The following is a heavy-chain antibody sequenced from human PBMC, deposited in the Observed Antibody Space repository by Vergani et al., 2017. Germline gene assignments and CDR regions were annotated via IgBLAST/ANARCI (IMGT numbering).Heavy chain of an antibody. J-gene: IGHJ5*02. Sequence: QVQLVQSGAEVKKPGASVKVSCKASGYTFTSYGISWVRQAPGQGLEWMGWISAYNGNTNYAQKLQGRVTMTTDTSTSTAYMELRCLRSDDTAVYYCARVRSSSNPQFHNWFDPWGQGTLVTVSS. V-gene: IGHV1-18*04. CDR2: ISAYNGNT. CDR3: ARVRSSSNPQFHNWFDP. CDR1: GYTFTSYG. D-gene: IGHD6-13*01.